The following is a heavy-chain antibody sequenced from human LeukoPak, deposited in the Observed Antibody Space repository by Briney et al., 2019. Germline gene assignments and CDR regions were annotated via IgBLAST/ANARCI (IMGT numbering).Heavy chain of an antibody. CDR1: GYTFTSYD. CDR2: INPSGGST. V-gene: IGHV1-46*01. CDR3: ARDTAYYGSPFFDY. D-gene: IGHD1-26*01. J-gene: IGHJ4*02. Sequence: ASVKVSCKASGYTFTSYDINWVRQATGQGLEWMGIINPSGGSTSYAQKFQGRVTMTRDTSTSTVYMELSSLRSEDTAVYYCARDTAYYGSPFFDYWGQGTLVTVSS.